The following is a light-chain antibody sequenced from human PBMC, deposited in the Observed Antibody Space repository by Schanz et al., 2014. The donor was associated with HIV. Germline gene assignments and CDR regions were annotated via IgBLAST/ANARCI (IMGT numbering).Light chain of an antibody. Sequence: QSVLTQPPSASGTPGQRVTISCSGSSSNIGSNTANWYQQLPGTAPKLLMYANNMRPSGVPDRFSGSSSGTSASLAISGLQSEDEADYYCAAWDDSLNGWVFGGGTKLTVL. CDR2: ANN. CDR1: SSNIGSNT. V-gene: IGLV1-44*01. J-gene: IGLJ3*02. CDR3: AAWDDSLNGWV.